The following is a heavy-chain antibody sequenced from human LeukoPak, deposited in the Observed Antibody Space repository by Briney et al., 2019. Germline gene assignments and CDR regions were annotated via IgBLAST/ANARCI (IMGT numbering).Heavy chain of an antibody. V-gene: IGHV3-30*02. Sequence: GGSLRLSCATSEFTFSAYAMHWIRQAPGRGLEWVAYVRYGGNIKYYADSVKGRFTISRDNSKNTLYLQMNSLRPEDTAVYYCAKDLGTEYNIFNYWGQGTLVTVSS. D-gene: IGHD3-9*01. CDR3: AKDLGTEYNIFNY. CDR1: EFTFSAYA. CDR2: VRYGGNIK. J-gene: IGHJ4*02.